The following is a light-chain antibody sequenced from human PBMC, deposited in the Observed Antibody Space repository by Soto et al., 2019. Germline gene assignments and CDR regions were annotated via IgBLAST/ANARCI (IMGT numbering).Light chain of an antibody. CDR3: QQYGSSPAVT. Sequence: EIVLTQSPGTLSLSLGERATLSCRASQSVSSRFLAWYQQKPGQAPRLLIYGASSRATGITDRFSGRGSGTDLTLTISRLEPEDFAVYYCQQYGSSPAVTFGGGTKVEIK. J-gene: IGKJ4*01. V-gene: IGKV3-20*01. CDR1: QSVSSRF. CDR2: GAS.